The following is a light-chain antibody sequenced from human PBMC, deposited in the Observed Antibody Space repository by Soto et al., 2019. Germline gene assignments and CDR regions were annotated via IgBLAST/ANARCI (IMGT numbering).Light chain of an antibody. CDR3: QSYDSSLSVV. CDR1: SPNIGAGYD. V-gene: IGLV1-40*01. Sequence: QSVLTQPPSVSGAPGRRVTIPCTGSSPNIGAGYDVHWYQQLPGTAPKLLIYGNSNRPSGVPDRFSGSKSGTSASLAITGLQAEDEADYYCQSYDSSLSVVFGGGTKLTVL. CDR2: GNS. J-gene: IGLJ2*01.